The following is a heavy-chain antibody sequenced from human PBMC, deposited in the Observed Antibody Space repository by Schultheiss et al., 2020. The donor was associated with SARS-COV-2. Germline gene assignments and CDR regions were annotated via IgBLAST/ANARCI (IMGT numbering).Heavy chain of an antibody. J-gene: IGHJ4*02. V-gene: IGHV2-5*02. CDR2: IYWDDDK. Sequence: SGPTLVKPTQTLTLTCTFSGFSLSTNGEGVGWIRQPPGKALEWLALIYWDDDKRYSPSLKSRLTITKDTSENQVVLTMTNMDPVDTATYYCAHRGWFGELPHWGQGTLVTVSS. CDR1: GFSLSTNGEG. CDR3: AHRGWFGELPH. D-gene: IGHD3-10*01.